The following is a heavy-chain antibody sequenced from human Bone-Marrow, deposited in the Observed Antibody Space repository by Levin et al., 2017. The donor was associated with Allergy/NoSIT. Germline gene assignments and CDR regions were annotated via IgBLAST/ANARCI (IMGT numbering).Heavy chain of an antibody. V-gene: IGHV3-74*01. J-gene: IGHJ4*02. D-gene: IGHD6-19*01. CDR1: GFTFSTHW. Sequence: GGSLRLSCAASGFTFSTHWMHWVRQAPGKGLVWVSRINSDGSSTSYADSVKGRFTISRDNAKNTLYLQMNSLRAEDTAVYYCARYSSGWHAIDYWGQGTRVTVSS. CDR2: INSDGSST. CDR3: ARYSSGWHAIDY.